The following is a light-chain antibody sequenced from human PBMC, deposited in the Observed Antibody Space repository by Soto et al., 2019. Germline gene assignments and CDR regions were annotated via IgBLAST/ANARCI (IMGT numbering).Light chain of an antibody. V-gene: IGLV1-40*01. J-gene: IGLJ3*02. CDR2: EVA. Sequence: QSVLTQPPSVSGAPGQRVTISCTGSDSNIGADYDVHWYQHLPGAAPKLMIYEVASRPSGVSNRFSGSKSGNTASLTIAGLRAEDEGDYYCSSHSSSNTLVVFGGGTKLTVL. CDR1: DSNIGADYD. CDR3: SSHSSSNTLVV.